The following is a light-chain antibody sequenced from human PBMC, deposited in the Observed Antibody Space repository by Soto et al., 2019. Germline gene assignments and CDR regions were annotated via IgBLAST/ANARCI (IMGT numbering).Light chain of an antibody. Sequence: DAVLTQSPLSLPVTLGQPASISCRSSQSLVYSAGNTYLNWFQQRPGQSPRGLIHKVSERGSGVPDRVSGRASGTDFTREFSRVEVRDVGVYYCMQCTHWPYTFGQETKLVVK. J-gene: IGKJ2*01. V-gene: IGKV2-30*01. CDR2: KVS. CDR3: MQCTHWPYT. CDR1: QSLVYSAGNTY.